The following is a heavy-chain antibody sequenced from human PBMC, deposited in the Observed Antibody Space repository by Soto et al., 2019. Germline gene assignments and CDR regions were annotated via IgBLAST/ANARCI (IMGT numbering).Heavy chain of an antibody. V-gene: IGHV3-9*01. CDR3: AKASGWYRAFDI. D-gene: IGHD6-19*01. J-gene: IGHJ3*02. Sequence: GGSLRLSCAASGFTFDDYAMHWVRQAPGKGLEWVSGISWNSGSIGYADSVKGRFTISRDNTKNSLYLQMNSLRAEDTALYYCAKASGWYRAFDIWGQGTMVTVSS. CDR1: GFTFDDYA. CDR2: ISWNSGSI.